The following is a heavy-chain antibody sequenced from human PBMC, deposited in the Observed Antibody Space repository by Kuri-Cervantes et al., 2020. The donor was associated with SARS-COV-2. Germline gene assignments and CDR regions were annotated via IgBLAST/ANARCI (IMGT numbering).Heavy chain of an antibody. CDR1: GYTFTTYY. D-gene: IGHD4-17*01. J-gene: IGHJ6*02. V-gene: IGHV1-46*01. CDR2: INPSGCGT. Sequence: ASVKVTCKPSGYTFTTYYIHWVRQAPGQGLEWMGIINPSGCGTSYAQKYQGRVAVNRDTTTSTVYMELSSLRSEDTAVYYCATDPTTVTTGIGMDVWGQGTTVTVSS. CDR3: ATDPTTVTTGIGMDV.